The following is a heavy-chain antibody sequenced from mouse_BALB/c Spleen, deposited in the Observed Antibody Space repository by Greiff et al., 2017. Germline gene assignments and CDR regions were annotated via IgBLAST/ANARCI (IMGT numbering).Heavy chain of an antibody. CDR2: ISSGGSYT. J-gene: IGHJ3*01. CDR1: GFTFSSYA. V-gene: IGHV5-9-1*01. Sequence: EVMLVESGGGLVKPGGSLKLSCAASGFTFSSYAMSWVRQTPEKRLEWVATISSGGSYTYYPDSVKGRFTISRDNAKNTLYLQMSSLRSEDTAMYYCARRDGYGFAYWGQGTLVTVSA. D-gene: IGHD1-2*01. CDR3: ARRDGYGFAY.